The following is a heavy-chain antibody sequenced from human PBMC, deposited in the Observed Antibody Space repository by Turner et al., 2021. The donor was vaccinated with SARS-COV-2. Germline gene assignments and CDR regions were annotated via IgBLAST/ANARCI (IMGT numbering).Heavy chain of an antibody. Sequence: EVQLLESGGGLVQPGGSLRLSCAASGFTFSIYAMSWVRQAPGKGLEWVSAISGSGGSTYYEDSVKGRFTISRDNSKNTLYLQMNSLRAEDTAVYYCAKDTGWGLESPYYFDYWGQGTLVTVSS. CDR3: AKDTGWGLESPYYFDY. CDR2: ISGSGGST. V-gene: IGHV3-23*01. J-gene: IGHJ4*02. CDR1: GFTFSIYA. D-gene: IGHD2-8*02.